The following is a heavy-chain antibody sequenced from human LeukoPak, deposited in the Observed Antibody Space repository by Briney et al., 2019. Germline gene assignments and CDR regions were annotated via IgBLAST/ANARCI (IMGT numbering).Heavy chain of an antibody. Sequence: PSETLSLTCTVSGGSISSYHWSWIRQPPGKGLEWIGYIYYSGSTNYNPSLKSRVTISVDTSKNQFSLKLSSVTAADTAVYYCARDSRIAVAGVNWYFDLWGRGTLVTVSS. D-gene: IGHD6-19*01. CDR2: IYYSGST. J-gene: IGHJ2*01. CDR3: ARDSRIAVAGVNWYFDL. CDR1: GGSISSYH. V-gene: IGHV4-59*01.